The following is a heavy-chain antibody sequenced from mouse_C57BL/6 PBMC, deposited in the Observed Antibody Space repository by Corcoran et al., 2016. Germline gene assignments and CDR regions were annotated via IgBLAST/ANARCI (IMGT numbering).Heavy chain of an antibody. CDR1: GYSITSGYY. CDR2: ISYDGSN. V-gene: IGHV3-6*01. J-gene: IGHJ1*03. CDR3: ARALSTTVVYWYFDV. Sequence: DVQLQESGPGLVKPSQSLSLTCSVTGYSITSGYYWNWIRQFPGNKLEWMGYISYDGSNNYNPSLKNRISITRDTSKNQFFLKLNSVTTEDTATDYCARALSTTVVYWYFDVWGTGTTVTVSS. D-gene: IGHD1-1*01.